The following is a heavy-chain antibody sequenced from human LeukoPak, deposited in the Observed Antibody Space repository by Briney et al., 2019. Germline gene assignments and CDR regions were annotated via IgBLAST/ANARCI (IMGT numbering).Heavy chain of an antibody. CDR2: INHSGST. D-gene: IGHD1-14*01. J-gene: IGHJ5*02. CDR3: ARGRAGRKTWFDP. CDR1: GGSFSGYY. V-gene: IGHV4-34*01. Sequence: SETLSLTCAVYGGSFSGYYWSWIRQPPGKGLEWIGEINHSGSTNYNPSLKSRVTISVDTSKNQFSLKLSSVTAAETAVYYCARGRAGRKTWFDPWGQGTLVTVSS.